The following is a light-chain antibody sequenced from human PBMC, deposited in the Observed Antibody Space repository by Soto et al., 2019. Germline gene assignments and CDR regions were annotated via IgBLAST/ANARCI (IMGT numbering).Light chain of an antibody. V-gene: IGKV3-20*01. CDR1: QSVSSSY. CDR3: QQHGSPPLYT. J-gene: IGKJ2*01. CDR2: GAS. Sequence: EIVLTQSPGTLSLSPGERATLSCRASQSVSSSYLAWYQQKPGQAPRLLIHGASSRATGIADRFSGSGSGTDFTLTISRLEPEDVPEYYCQQHGSPPLYTVGQGTKLEIK.